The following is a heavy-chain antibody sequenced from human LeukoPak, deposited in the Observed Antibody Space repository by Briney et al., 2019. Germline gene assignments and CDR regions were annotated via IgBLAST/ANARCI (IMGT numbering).Heavy chain of an antibody. CDR2: TRNKANSYST. CDR3: ARSMIRGVAVAHFDY. Sequence: GGSLRLSCAASGFTVSGDYMDWVRQAPGKGLEWVGRTRNKANSYSTEYAASVRGRCTISRDDSKNTLYLQMNSLKTDDTAVYYCARSMIRGVAVAHFDYWGQGTLVTVSS. J-gene: IGHJ4*02. CDR1: GFTVSGDY. V-gene: IGHV3-72*01. D-gene: IGHD3-10*01.